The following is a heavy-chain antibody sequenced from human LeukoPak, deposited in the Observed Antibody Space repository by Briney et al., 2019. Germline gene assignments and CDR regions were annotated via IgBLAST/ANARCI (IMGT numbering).Heavy chain of an antibody. J-gene: IGHJ4*02. D-gene: IGHD3-3*01. Sequence: PGGSLRLSCAASGFPFSSYWMSWVRQAPGKGLEWVANIKQDGSEKYYVDSVKGRFTISRDNAKNSLYLQMNSLRAEDTAVYYCARGWGVIFGVVTLFDYWGQGTLVTVSS. V-gene: IGHV3-7*01. CDR1: GFPFSSYW. CDR2: IKQDGSEK. CDR3: ARGWGVIFGVVTLFDY.